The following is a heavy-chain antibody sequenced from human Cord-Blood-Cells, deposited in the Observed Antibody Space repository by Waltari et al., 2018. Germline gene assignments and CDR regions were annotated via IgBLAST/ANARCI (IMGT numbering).Heavy chain of an antibody. CDR2: ITYEGRNK. Sequence: QVQLVESGGGVVQPGRSLRLSCAASGFTFISSAMHCVRPALGKGLEWVAGITYEGRNKDYADAVKGRFTIARDNSKNTLYLQMNSLRVEDTAVYYCARGQSSSHSRSYFDYWGQGTLVTVSS. CDR1: GFTFISSA. CDR3: ARGQSSSHSRSYFDY. J-gene: IGHJ4*02. V-gene: IGHV3-30*04. D-gene: IGHD2-15*01.